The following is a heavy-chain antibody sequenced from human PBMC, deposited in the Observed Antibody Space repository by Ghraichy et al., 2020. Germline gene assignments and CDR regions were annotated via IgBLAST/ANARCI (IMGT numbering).Heavy chain of an antibody. CDR2: ISHYGTNE. J-gene: IGHJ3*02. V-gene: IGHV3-30-3*01. CDR1: GFSFSSYA. D-gene: IGHD6-19*01. CDR3: ARNSMAVVLYDAFDI. Sequence: GGSLRLSCAASGFSFSSYAMNWVRQAPGRGLEWVAFISHYGTNEYYADSVKGRFTISKDNSKTTLSLQMNSLRAEDTAVYYCARNSMAVVLYDAFDIWGQGTMVTVSS.